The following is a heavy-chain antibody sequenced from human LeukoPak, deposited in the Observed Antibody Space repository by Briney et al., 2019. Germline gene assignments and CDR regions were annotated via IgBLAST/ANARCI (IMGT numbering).Heavy chain of an antibody. V-gene: IGHV3-7*01. CDR2: IKQDGSEK. CDR3: AKPGAVGAPGAFDY. D-gene: IGHD1-26*01. CDR1: GFTFSSSW. J-gene: IGHJ4*02. Sequence: GGSLRLSCAASGFTFSSSWMSWVRQAPGKGLEWVANIKQDGSEKYYVDSVKGRFTISRDNAKNSLYLQMNSLRAEDTAVYYCAKPGAVGAPGAFDYWGQGTLVTVSS.